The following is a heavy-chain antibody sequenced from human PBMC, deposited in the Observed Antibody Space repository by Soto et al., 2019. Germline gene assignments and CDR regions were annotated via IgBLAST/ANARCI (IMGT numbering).Heavy chain of an antibody. D-gene: IGHD6-19*01. CDR1: GGSIISSSYY. J-gene: IGHJ5*02. Sequence: SETLSLTCTVSGGSIISSSYYWGWIRQPPGKGLEWIGSIYYSGSTYYNPSLKSRETISVDTSKNQFSLKLSSVTTADTAMYFCARRAAVAGTGRPEYNWFDPWGQGTLVTVSS. CDR3: ARRAAVAGTGRPEYNWFDP. V-gene: IGHV4-39*01. CDR2: IYYSGST.